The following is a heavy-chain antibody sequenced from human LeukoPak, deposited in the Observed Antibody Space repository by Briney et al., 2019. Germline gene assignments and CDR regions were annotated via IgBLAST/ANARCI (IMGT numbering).Heavy chain of an antibody. V-gene: IGHV3-11*01. CDR2: ISSSGSTI. J-gene: IGHJ4*01. CDR1: GFTFSNYY. D-gene: IGHD4-11*01. CDR3: ARSDYPFDY. Sequence: PGGSLRLSCSASGFTFSNYYMSWIRQAPGKGLEWVSNISSSGSTINYADSVKGRFSISRDNAKNSLYLQMNSLRAEDTAVYYCARSDYPFDYWGQGTLVTVSS.